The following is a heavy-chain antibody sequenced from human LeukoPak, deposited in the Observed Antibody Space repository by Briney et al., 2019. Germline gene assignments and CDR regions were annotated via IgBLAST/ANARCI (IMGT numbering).Heavy chain of an antibody. CDR1: GFTFSTYA. CDR3: ATPLTVTTYNDAFDI. Sequence: GGSLRLSCAASGFTFSTYAMHWVRQAPGKGLEWVAVISYDGSNKYYADSVKGRFTISRDNSKNTLYLQMNSLRAEDTAVYYCATPLTVTTYNDAFDIWGQGTMVTVSS. J-gene: IGHJ3*02. CDR2: ISYDGSNK. V-gene: IGHV3-30*04. D-gene: IGHD4-17*01.